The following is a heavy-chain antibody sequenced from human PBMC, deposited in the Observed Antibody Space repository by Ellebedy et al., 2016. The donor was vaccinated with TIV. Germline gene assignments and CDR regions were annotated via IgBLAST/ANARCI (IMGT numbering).Heavy chain of an antibody. Sequence: GESLKISCTASGFSFRNHAMSWVRQAPGKGLEWVSGISGSGRDTYYADSVKGRFTISRDNSKSTVDLLLDSLRAADTAVYYCARDLQGARGYWGQGTLVTVSS. CDR3: ARDLQGARGY. D-gene: IGHD6-6*01. CDR1: GFSFRNHA. V-gene: IGHV3-23*01. J-gene: IGHJ4*02. CDR2: ISGSGRDT.